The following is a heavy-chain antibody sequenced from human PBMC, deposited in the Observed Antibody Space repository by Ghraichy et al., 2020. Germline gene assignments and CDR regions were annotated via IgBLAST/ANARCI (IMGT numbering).Heavy chain of an antibody. V-gene: IGHV3-30*02. CDR3: AKEYGASGYSSGWYNY. CDR2: IRYDGSNK. CDR1: GFTFSSYG. Sequence: GESLNISCAASGFTFSSYGMHWVRQAPGKGLEWVAFIRYDGSNKYYADSVKGRFTISRDNSKNTLYLQMNSLRAEDTAVYYCAKEYGASGYSSGWYNYWGQGTLVTVSS. D-gene: IGHD6-19*01. J-gene: IGHJ4*02.